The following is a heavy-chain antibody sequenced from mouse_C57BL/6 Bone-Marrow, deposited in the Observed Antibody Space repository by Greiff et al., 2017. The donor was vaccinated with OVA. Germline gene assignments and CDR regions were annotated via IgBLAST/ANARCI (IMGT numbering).Heavy chain of an antibody. CDR2: INPSYGTT. D-gene: IGHD2-4*01. J-gene: IGHJ2*01. V-gene: IGHV1-39*01. CDR3: AKHTCYDYEGY. Sequence: VQLQQSGPELVKPGASVKISCKASGYSFTDYNMNWVKQSTGKSLEWIGVINPSYGTTSYNEKFKGKATLTVDQSSSTAYMQLNSLTSEDSAIYYCAKHTCYDYEGYWGQGTTLTVSS. CDR1: GYSFTDYN.